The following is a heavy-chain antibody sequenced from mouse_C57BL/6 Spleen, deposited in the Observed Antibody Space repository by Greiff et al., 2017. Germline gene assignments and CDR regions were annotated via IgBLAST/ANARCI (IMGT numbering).Heavy chain of an antibody. J-gene: IGHJ1*03. CDR2: IDPSDSET. Sequence: QVQLKQPGAELVRPGSSVKLSCKASGYTFTSYWMHWVKQRPIQGLEWIGNIDPSDSETHYNQKFKDKATLTVDKSSSTAYMQLSSLTSEDSAVYYCARGGVYYGSRFHWYFDVWGTGTTVTVSS. V-gene: IGHV1-52*01. CDR3: ARGGVYYGSRFHWYFDV. D-gene: IGHD1-1*01. CDR1: GYTFTSYW.